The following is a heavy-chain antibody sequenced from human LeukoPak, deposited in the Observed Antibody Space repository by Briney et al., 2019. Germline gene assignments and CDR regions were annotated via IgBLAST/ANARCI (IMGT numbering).Heavy chain of an antibody. V-gene: IGHV1-46*01. Sequence: ASVKVSCRASGYTFTSYGISWVRQAPGQGLEWVGIINPTSGATTYAQKFQGRVTMTGDMSTSTVYMELSGLGSEDTAVYYCAREVSWTTVTTRHYFYYYMDVWGKGTTVTVSS. J-gene: IGHJ6*03. CDR1: GYTFTSYG. D-gene: IGHD4-11*01. CDR3: AREVSWTTVTTRHYFYYYMDV. CDR2: INPTSGAT.